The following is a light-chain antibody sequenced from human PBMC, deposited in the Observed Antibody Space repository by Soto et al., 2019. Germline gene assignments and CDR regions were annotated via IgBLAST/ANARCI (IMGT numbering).Light chain of an antibody. V-gene: IGLV2-11*01. CDR1: SSDVGGYNY. Sequence: QSALTQPRSVSGSPGQSVTISCTGTSSDVGGYNYVSWYQQHPGKAPKVIIYDVTKRPSGVPDRFSGSKSDNTASLTISGFQAEDEADYYCCSYAGSYTYVFGSGTKVTVL. CDR2: DVT. CDR3: CSYAGSYTYV. J-gene: IGLJ1*01.